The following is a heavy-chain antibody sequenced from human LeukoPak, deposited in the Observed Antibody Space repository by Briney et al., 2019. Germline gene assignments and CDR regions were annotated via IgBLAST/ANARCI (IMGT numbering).Heavy chain of an antibody. CDR2: TSSDGNNK. CDR1: GFTFSSYG. Sequence: GGSLRLSCAASGFTFSSYGLHWVRQAPGKGLEWVALTSSDGNNKYYADSVKGRFTISRDNSKNTLYLQMNSLRAEDTAVYYCARGGYCSSTSCYLNDYWGQGTLVTVSS. V-gene: IGHV3-30*03. J-gene: IGHJ4*02. D-gene: IGHD2-2*01. CDR3: ARGGYCSSTSCYLNDY.